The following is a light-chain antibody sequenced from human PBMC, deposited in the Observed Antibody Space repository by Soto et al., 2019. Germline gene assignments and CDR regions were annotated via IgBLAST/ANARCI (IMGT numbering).Light chain of an antibody. CDR1: QNLRSY. J-gene: IGKJ1*01. CDR2: ETS. CDR3: HQTFSTPHT. V-gene: IGKV1-39*01. Sequence: DTQMTLSPSSLSASVGDRVTITCRASQNLRSYVNWYQQKPGRAPNLLIYETSTLQSGVPSRCSGDGYETDFTLSISSLHPEDCATYSCHQTFSTPHTFGQGAKVDLK.